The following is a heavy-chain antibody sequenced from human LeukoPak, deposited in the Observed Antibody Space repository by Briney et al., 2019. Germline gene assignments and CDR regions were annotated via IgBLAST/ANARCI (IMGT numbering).Heavy chain of an antibody. J-gene: IGHJ6*03. CDR1: GGSISSYY. V-gene: IGHV4-59*12. Sequence: SETLSLTCTVSGGSISSYYWSWIRQPPGKGLEWIGYIYYSGSTTYNPSLKSRVTISVDTSKSQFSLKLSSVTAADTAVYYCASRGYCSSTSCYRNYYYYYMDVWGKGTTVTVSS. CDR2: IYYSGST. CDR3: ASRGYCSSTSCYRNYYYYYMDV. D-gene: IGHD2-2*02.